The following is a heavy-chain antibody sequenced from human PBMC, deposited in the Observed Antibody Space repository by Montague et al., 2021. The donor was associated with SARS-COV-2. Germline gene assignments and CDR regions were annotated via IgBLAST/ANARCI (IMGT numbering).Heavy chain of an antibody. V-gene: IGHV4-39*01. Sequence: SETLSLTCTVSGGSISSPDYYWGWLRQSPGKGLEWIGSISYAGRTYYNPSLRIRVSFSMDTSKHHFSLSLNSVTAADTAVYFCAGQLPSYSSPNKCYPYYFDVWGQGALVTVSS. J-gene: IGHJ4*02. D-gene: IGHD3-16*02. CDR2: ISYAGRT. CDR3: AGQLPSYSSPNKCYPYYFDV. CDR1: GGSISSPDYY.